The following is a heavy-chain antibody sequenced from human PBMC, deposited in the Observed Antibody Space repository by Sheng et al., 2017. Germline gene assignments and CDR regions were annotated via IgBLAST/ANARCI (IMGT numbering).Heavy chain of an antibody. J-gene: IGHJ6*02. CDR1: GFTFSTYW. V-gene: IGHV3-74*02. CDR2: IHTDGSAT. CDR3: ARGRVGYGMDV. Sequence: EVQLVESGGGLVQPGRSLRLSCAASGFTFSTYWMSWVRQAPGKGLVWVSRIHTDGSATTYADSVKGRFTISRDNAKNTLYLQMNSLRADDTAVYYCARGRVGYGMDVWGQGDHGSPVSS.